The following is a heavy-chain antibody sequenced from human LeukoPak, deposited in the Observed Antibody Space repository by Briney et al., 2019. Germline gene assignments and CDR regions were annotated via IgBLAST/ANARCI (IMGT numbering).Heavy chain of an antibody. Sequence: SETLSLTCTASGGSISSSSYYWGWIRQPPGKGLEWIGSIYYSGSTYYNPSLKSRVTISVDTSKNQFSLKLSSVTAADTAVYYCARHSSGLEWLLPFDYWGKGTLVTVSS. CDR3: ARHSSGLEWLLPFDY. CDR2: IYYSGST. D-gene: IGHD3-3*01. J-gene: IGHJ4*02. V-gene: IGHV4-39*01. CDR1: GGSISSSSYY.